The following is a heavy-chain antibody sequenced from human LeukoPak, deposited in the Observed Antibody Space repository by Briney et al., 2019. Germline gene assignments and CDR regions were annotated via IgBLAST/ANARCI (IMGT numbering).Heavy chain of an antibody. CDR1: GFTFSSYS. J-gene: IGHJ4*02. CDR3: ASSFLCSSSCPLGGY. Sequence: GGSLRLSCAASGFTFSSYSMNWVRQAPGKGLEWVSSISSSSSYIYYADSVKGRFTISRDNAKNSLYLQMNSLRAEDTAVYYCASSFLCSSSCPLGGYWGQGTLVTVSS. V-gene: IGHV3-21*01. D-gene: IGHD6-13*01. CDR2: ISSSSSYI.